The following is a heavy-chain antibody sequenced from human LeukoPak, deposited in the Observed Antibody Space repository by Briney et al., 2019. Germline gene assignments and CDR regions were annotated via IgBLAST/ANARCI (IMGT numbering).Heavy chain of an antibody. CDR3: ARNYPRHAFDI. D-gene: IGHD3-10*01. J-gene: IGHJ3*02. V-gene: IGHV1-46*01. Sequence: ASVRVSCKASGYTFTSYYMHWVRQAPGQGLEWMGIINPSGGSTSYAQKFQGRVTMTRDTSTSTVYMELSSLRSEDTAVYYCARNYPRHAFDIWGQGTMVTVSS. CDR1: GYTFTSYY. CDR2: INPSGGST.